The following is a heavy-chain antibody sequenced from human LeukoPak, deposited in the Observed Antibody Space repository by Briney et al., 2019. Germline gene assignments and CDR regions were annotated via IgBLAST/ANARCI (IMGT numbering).Heavy chain of an antibody. J-gene: IGHJ6*02. CDR2: ISGSGGST. V-gene: IGHV3-23*01. CDR3: AKDLGIAARRYYYGMDV. D-gene: IGHD6-6*01. Sequence: PGGSLRLSCAASGFTFSSYAMSWVRQAPGKGLEWVSAISGSGGSTYYADSVKGRFTISRDNSKNTLYLQVNSLRAEDTAVYYCAKDLGIAARRYYYGMDVWGQGTTVTVSS. CDR1: GFTFSSYA.